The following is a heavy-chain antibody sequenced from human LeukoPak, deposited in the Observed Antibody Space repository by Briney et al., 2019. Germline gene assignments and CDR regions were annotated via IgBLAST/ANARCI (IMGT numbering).Heavy chain of an antibody. Sequence: SETLSLTCAVSGGSISSSYWWSWVRQPPGKGLGWIGEIYHSGSTNYNPSLKSRVTISVDTSKNQFSLKLSSVTAADTAVYYCARTSNGYSSGWYGSAFDYWGQGTLVTVSS. CDR2: IYHSGST. V-gene: IGHV4-4*02. CDR1: GGSISSSYW. D-gene: IGHD6-19*01. J-gene: IGHJ4*02. CDR3: ARTSNGYSSGWYGSAFDY.